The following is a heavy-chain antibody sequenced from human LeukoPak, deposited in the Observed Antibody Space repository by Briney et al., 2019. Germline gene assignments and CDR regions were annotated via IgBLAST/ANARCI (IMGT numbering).Heavy chain of an antibody. CDR2: INHSGST. CDR1: GGSFSGYY. D-gene: IGHD3-10*01. Sequence: SETLSLTCAVYGGSFSGYYWSWIRQPPGKGLEWIGEINHSGSTNYNPSLKSRVTISVDTSKNQFSLKLSSVTAADTAVYYCARGPVLLWFGELSQGFDYWGQGTLVTVSS. V-gene: IGHV4-34*01. CDR3: ARGPVLLWFGELSQGFDY. J-gene: IGHJ4*02.